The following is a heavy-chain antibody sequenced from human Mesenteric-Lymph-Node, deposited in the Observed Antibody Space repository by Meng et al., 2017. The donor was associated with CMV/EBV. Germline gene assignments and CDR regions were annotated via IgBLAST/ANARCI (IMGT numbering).Heavy chain of an antibody. CDR3: ARVRGSSVVDY. CDR1: GGSISSSSYY. CDR2: IYHSGST. J-gene: IGHJ4*01. Sequence: SETLSLTCTVSGGSISSSSYYWGWIRQPPGKGLEWIGSIYHSGSTNYNPSLKSRVTMSVDTSKNQFSLNLRSVTAADTAMYYCARVRGSSVVDYWGQGTLVTVSS. V-gene: IGHV4-61*05. D-gene: IGHD6-6*01.